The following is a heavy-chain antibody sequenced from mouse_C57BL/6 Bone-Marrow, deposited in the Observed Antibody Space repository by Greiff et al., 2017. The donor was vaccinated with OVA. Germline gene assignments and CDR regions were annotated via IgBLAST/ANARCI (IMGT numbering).Heavy chain of an antibody. CDR3: AGRGYDYSWFAY. Sequence: QVQLQQPGAELVRPGSSVKLSCKASGYTFTSYWMHWVKQRPIQGLEWIGNIDPSDSETHYNQKFKDKATLTVDKSSSTAYMQLSSLTSEDSAVYYCAGRGYDYSWFAYWGQGTLVTVSA. V-gene: IGHV1-52*01. CDR1: GYTFTSYW. CDR2: IDPSDSET. D-gene: IGHD2-4*01. J-gene: IGHJ3*01.